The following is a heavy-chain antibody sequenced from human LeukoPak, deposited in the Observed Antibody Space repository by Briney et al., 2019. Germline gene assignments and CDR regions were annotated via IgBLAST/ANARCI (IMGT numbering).Heavy chain of an antibody. V-gene: IGHV3-30*02. D-gene: IGHD4-23*01. CDR3: ARDTPGYGGDDFDY. CDR1: GFTFSTYG. CDR2: IQAGGDEK. Sequence: GGSLRLSCAASGFTFSTYGMHWVRQAPGKGLEWMTFIQAGGDEKYYAESVKGRFTVSRDNSKNTLYLQMNSLRAEDTAVYYCARDTPGYGGDDFDYWGQGARVTVSS. J-gene: IGHJ4*02.